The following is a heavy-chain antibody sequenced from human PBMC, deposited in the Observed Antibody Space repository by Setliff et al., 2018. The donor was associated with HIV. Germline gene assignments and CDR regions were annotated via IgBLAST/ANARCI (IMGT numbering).Heavy chain of an antibody. D-gene: IGHD2-21*01. V-gene: IGHV4-4*09. CDR2: ISSSGIT. CDR3: ARLGRAIDDGGSSLRLDF. CDR1: DDSFSNYD. J-gene: IGHJ4*02. Sequence: PSETLSLTCVVSDDSFSNYDWTWIRQSPGKTLEWIGYISSSGITNYNPSLRSRVTISIETSNTRFSLWLRSATAADTATYFCARLGRAIDDGGSSLRLDFWGQGMLVTFSS.